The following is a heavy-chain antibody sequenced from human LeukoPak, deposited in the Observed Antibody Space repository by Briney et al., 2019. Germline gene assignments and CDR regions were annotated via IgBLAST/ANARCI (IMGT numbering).Heavy chain of an antibody. J-gene: IGHJ6*03. CDR2: VYTSGST. Sequence: KSSETLSLTCTVSGGSLSSYYWSWIRQPAGKGLEWIGRVYTSGSTNYNPSLKSRVTMSIDTSKNQFSLEVSSVTAADTAVYYCARAPGYCSTTSCEYYYYMDVWGKGTTVTVSS. D-gene: IGHD2-2*01. V-gene: IGHV4-4*07. CDR3: ARAPGYCSTTSCEYYYYMDV. CDR1: GGSLSSYY.